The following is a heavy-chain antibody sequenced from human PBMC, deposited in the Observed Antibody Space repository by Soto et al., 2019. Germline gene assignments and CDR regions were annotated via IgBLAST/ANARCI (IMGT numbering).Heavy chain of an antibody. V-gene: IGHV1-46*01. J-gene: IGHJ6*02. Sequence: ASVKVSCKASGYTFTSYYMHWVRQAPGQGLEWMGIINPSGGSTRYAQKFQGRVTMTRDTSTSTVYMELRSLRSEDTAVYYYATSSDGIRVFGVVIIEPDYYGMDVWGQGTTVTVCS. CDR3: ATSSDGIRVFGVVIIEPDYYGMDV. CDR1: GYTFTSYY. CDR2: INPSGGST. D-gene: IGHD3-3*01.